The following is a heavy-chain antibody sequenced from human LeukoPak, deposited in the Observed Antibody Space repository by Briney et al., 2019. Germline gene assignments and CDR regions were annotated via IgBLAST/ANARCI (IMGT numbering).Heavy chain of an antibody. CDR2: INCYNGNT. CDR1: GYTFTSYG. CDR3: ARVRITMIVVVTPGGMDV. J-gene: IGHJ6*03. D-gene: IGHD3-22*01. Sequence: ASVRVSCKTSGYTFTSYGVSWVRQAPGQGLEWMGWINCYNGNTNYAQKFQGRVAMTTDTVTSTAFMELRSLRSDDTAVYYCARVRITMIVVVTPGGMDVWGKGTTVTVSS. V-gene: IGHV1-18*01.